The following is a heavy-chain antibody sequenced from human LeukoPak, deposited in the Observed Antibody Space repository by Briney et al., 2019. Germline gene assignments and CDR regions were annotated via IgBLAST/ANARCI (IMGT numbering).Heavy chain of an antibody. D-gene: IGHD1-1*01. CDR2: INPDSGGT. V-gene: IGHV1-2*02. Sequence: ASVKVSCKASGYTFTGYYMDWVRQAPGQGLEWMGWINPDSGGTNYAQKFQGRVTMTRDTSINTAYMELSRLSSDDTAVYYCARSSGTYPDFDSWGQGTLVTVSS. J-gene: IGHJ4*02. CDR1: GYTFTGYY. CDR3: ARSSGTYPDFDS.